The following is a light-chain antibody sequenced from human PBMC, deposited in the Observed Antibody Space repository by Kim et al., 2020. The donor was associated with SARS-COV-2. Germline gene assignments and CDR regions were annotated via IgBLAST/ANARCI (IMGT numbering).Light chain of an antibody. Sequence: APGHPATITFGGNIIGPKSVNWYQQRAGQAPLLVIYFDRDRPSGIPERFSGSNSGNTATLTISRVEAGDEADYYCQVWDTTNDRGVFGGGTQLTVL. J-gene: IGLJ2*01. CDR2: FDR. CDR1: IIGPKS. CDR3: QVWDTTNDRGV. V-gene: IGLV3-21*04.